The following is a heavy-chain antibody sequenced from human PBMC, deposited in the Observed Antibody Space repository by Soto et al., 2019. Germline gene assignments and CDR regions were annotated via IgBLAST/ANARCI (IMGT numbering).Heavy chain of an antibody. CDR2: ISYDESNK. CDR1: GFTFNDYA. CDR3: AILRLATYDFWGGCDS. V-gene: IGHV3-30*04. D-gene: IGHD3-3*01. J-gene: IGHJ4*02. Sequence: QVQLVESGGGVVQPGRSLKLSCLASGFTFNDYAMHWVRQAPGKGLEWVALISYDESNKDYADSVKGRFTISRDNSKNSLYLPINSRRSEDMAVYYCAILRLATYDFWGGCDSWGQGTRVTVSS.